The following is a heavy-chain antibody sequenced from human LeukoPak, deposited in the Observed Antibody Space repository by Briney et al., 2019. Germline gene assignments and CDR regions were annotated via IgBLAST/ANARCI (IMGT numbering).Heavy chain of an antibody. V-gene: IGHV3-30*03. Sequence: PGGSLRLSCAASGVTFSNYGMHWVRQARGKALEWTALISSNGNDKLYGHCRKGRFTISSDDSNSTLYLQMNSLRVEDTAVYYCATKVSRGNSGDDYDDWGQGTLVTVSS. CDR1: GVTFSNYG. D-gene: IGHD5-12*01. CDR2: ISSNGNDK. J-gene: IGHJ4*02. CDR3: ATKVSRGNSGDDYDD.